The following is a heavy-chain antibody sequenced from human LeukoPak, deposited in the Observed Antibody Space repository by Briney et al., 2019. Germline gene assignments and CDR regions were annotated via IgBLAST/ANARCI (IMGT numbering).Heavy chain of an antibody. Sequence: SETLSLTCAVYGGSFSGYCWSWIRQPPGKGLEWIGEINHSGSTNYNPSLKSRVTISVDTSKNQFSLKLSSVTAADTAVYYCARDLRVWFGELPDYWGQGTLVTVSS. V-gene: IGHV4-34*01. J-gene: IGHJ4*02. CDR1: GGSFSGYC. CDR3: ARDLRVWFGELPDY. D-gene: IGHD3-10*01. CDR2: INHSGST.